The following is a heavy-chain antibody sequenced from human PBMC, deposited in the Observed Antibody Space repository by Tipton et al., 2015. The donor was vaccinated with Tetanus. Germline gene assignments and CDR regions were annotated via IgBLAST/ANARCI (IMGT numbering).Heavy chain of an antibody. CDR3: ARRRTTTALANFFDS. CDR2: IYPRDSKT. Sequence: QLVQSGAEVKKPGESLKISCKVSGYNFTLYWIGWVRQMPGKGLEWMGTIYPRDSKTRYSPSFQGQVTISADRSTNTAYLQWNSLQASDTATYYCARRRTTTALANFFDSWGQGTQVTVSS. D-gene: IGHD1-1*01. J-gene: IGHJ4*02. V-gene: IGHV5-51*01. CDR1: GYNFTLYW.